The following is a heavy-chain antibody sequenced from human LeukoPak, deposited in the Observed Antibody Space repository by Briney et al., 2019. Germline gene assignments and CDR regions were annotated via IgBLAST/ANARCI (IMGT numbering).Heavy chain of an antibody. CDR3: ASSTNYYYGMDV. J-gene: IGHJ6*02. CDR2: LYYSGST. Sequence: SETLSLTCTVSGGSISSYYWSWIRQSPGKGLEWIGYLYYSGSTNYNPSLKSRVTISMDTSKNLFPLNLTSVTAADTAVYYCASSTNYYYGMDVWGQGTTVTVSS. CDR1: GGSISSYY. V-gene: IGHV4-59*01.